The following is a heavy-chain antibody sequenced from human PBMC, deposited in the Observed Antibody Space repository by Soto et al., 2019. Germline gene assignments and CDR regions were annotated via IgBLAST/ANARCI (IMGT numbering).Heavy chain of an antibody. Sequence: SETLSLTCTVSGGFITSDSYYWAWIRQPPGKGLEWIGSIYFSGSTYYNLALKSRLGIFIDMSKNQFSLNLSSVTAADTAVYYCARHLSESGYDLNYWGQGTPVTVSS. D-gene: IGHD5-12*01. J-gene: IGHJ4*02. CDR3: ARHLSESGYDLNY. V-gene: IGHV4-39*01. CDR1: GGFITSDSYY. CDR2: IYFSGST.